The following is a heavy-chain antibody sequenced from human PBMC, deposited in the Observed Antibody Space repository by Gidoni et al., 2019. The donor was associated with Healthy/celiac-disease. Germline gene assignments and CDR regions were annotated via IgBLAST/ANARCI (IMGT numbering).Heavy chain of an antibody. CDR1: GFTFSSYE. J-gene: IGHJ3*02. CDR2: ISSSGSTI. V-gene: IGHV3-48*03. D-gene: IGHD3-10*01. Sequence: EVQLVESGGGLVQPGGSLRLSCAASGFTFSSYEMNWVRQAPGKGLEWVSYISSSGSTIYYADSVKGRFTISRDNAKNSLYLQMNSLRAEDTAVYYCASIQIIYPEAFDIWGQGTMVTVSS. CDR3: ASIQIIYPEAFDI.